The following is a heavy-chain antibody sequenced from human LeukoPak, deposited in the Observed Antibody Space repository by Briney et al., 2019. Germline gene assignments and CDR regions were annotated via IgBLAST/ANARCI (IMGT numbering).Heavy chain of an antibody. CDR3: ARPSIGYCSGGSCAAFGWFDP. D-gene: IGHD2-15*01. V-gene: IGHV4-34*01. J-gene: IGHJ5*02. Sequence: SETLSLTCAVYGASFSDYYWSWIRQPPGKGLEWIGEINHSGSTSYNPSLKSRVTISVDTSKNQLSLKLSSVTAADTAVYYCARPSIGYCSGGSCAAFGWFDPWGQGTLVTVSS. CDR2: INHSGST. CDR1: GASFSDYY.